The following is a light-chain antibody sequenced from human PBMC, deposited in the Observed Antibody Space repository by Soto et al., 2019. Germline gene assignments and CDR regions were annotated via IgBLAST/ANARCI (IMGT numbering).Light chain of an antibody. V-gene: IGLV1-51*01. CDR1: SSNIGGNS. CDR2: DDN. CDR3: GSWDSSLSAYV. Sequence: SVLTQPPSVCAAPGQKFTICCALISSNIGGNSVSWYQQLPGTAPKLLIYDDNKRPSGIPDRFSGSKSGTSATLGITGFQTGDEADYYCGSWDSSLSAYVFGTGTKVTVL. J-gene: IGLJ1*01.